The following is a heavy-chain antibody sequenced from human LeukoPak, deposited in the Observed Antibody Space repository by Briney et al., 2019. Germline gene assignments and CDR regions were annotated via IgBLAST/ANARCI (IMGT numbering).Heavy chain of an antibody. CDR3: AKDKNRYCSSTSCYSAFDY. V-gene: IGHV3-9*01. Sequence: QPGRSLRLSWAASGLTFDDYAMHWVRQAPGKGLEWASGISWNSGSIGYADSVKGRFTISRDNAKNSLYLQMNSLRAEDTALYYCAKDKNRYCSSTSCYSAFDYWGREPWSPSPQ. CDR2: ISWNSGSI. J-gene: IGHJ4*02. D-gene: IGHD2-2*01. CDR1: GLTFDDYA.